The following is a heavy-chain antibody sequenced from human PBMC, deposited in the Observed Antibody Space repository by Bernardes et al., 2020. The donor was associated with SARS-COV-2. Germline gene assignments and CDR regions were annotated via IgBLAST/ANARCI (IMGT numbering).Heavy chain of an antibody. D-gene: IGHD3-10*01. V-gene: IGHV3-74*01. J-gene: IGHJ4*02. CDR3: AKSAFISGRGYYIDY. Sequence: WSPRLFLEVFGFTVGSAWFHWVRYSPGKCLVWVSRINPYGSTTDYADAVRGRFTISRDNAKNTLFLQMNGLRADDTSLYYCAKSAFISGRGYYIDYWPQGTLVTVSS. CDR1: GFTVGSAW. CDR2: INPYGSTT.